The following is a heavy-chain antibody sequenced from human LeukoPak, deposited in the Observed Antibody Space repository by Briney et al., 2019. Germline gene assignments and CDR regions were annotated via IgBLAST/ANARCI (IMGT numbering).Heavy chain of an antibody. CDR1: GGSISSSDW. D-gene: IGHD1-1*01. CDR3: TRGFNWNDVYYYYYMDV. J-gene: IGHJ6*03. V-gene: IGHV4-4*02. Sequence: SETLSLTCAVSGGSISSSDWWTWVRQPPGKGLEWIGEIYHSGRTNYSPSLKSRVTISVDTSKNQFSLKLSSVTAADAAVYYCTRGFNWNDVYYYYYMDVWGKGTTVTVSS. CDR2: IYHSGRT.